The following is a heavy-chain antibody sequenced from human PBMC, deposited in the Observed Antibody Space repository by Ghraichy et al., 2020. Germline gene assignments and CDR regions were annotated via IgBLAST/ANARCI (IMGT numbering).Heavy chain of an antibody. D-gene: IGHD1-7*01. CDR1: GGSFSGYY. CDR2: INHSGST. CDR3: AREENWNYESVWDY. Sequence: SETLSLTCAVYGGSFSGYYWSWIRQPPGKGLEWIGEINHSGSTNYNPSLKSRVTISVDTSKNQFSLKLSSVTAADTAVYYCAREENWNYESVWDYWGQGTLVTVSS. V-gene: IGHV4-34*01. J-gene: IGHJ4*02.